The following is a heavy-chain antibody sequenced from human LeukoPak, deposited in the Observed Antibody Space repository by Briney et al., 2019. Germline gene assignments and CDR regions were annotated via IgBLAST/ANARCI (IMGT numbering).Heavy chain of an antibody. J-gene: IGHJ4*02. CDR3: TTQYYYDSSGAAKD. D-gene: IGHD3-22*01. V-gene: IGHV3-15*01. CDR1: GSTFSNAW. Sequence: GGSLRLSCAASGSTFSNAWMSWVRQAPGKGLEWVGRIKSKTDGGTTDYAAPVKGRFTISRDDSKNTLYLQMNSLKTEDTAVYYCTTQYYYDSSGAAKDWGQGTLVTVSS. CDR2: IKSKTDGGTT.